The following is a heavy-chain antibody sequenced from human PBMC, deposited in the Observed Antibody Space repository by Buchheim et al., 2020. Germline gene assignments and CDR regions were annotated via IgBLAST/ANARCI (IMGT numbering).Heavy chain of an antibody. J-gene: IGHJ5*01. V-gene: IGHV3-23*01. CDR1: GFTFSRYG. CDR2: ISGSGGTT. D-gene: IGHD5-18*01. CDR3: AKNFRGGNSYGSFDS. Sequence: EVQLLESGGGLVQPGGSLRLSCAASGFTFSRYGMSWVRQAPGKGLEWVSAISGSGGTTHYADSVKGRFTISRDSSKNTLYLQMNSLRAEDTAVYYCAKNFRGGNSYGSFDSWGQGT.